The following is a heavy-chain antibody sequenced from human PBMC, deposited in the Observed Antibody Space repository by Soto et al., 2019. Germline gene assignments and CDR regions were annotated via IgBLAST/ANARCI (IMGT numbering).Heavy chain of an antibody. CDR3: ARLMGTSFDV. V-gene: IGHV3-72*01. CDR2: ARNQAHSYTT. Sequence: EVQLVESGGGLVQPGGSLRLSCAASGFTFSDHHMDWVRQAPGKGLEWVGRARNQAHSYTTAYAASVKGRFTISRDDSKNTLSLQMNSLKTEDTAVYFCARLMGTSFDVWGQGTLVTVSS. J-gene: IGHJ4*02. D-gene: IGHD2-8*01. CDR1: GFTFSDHH.